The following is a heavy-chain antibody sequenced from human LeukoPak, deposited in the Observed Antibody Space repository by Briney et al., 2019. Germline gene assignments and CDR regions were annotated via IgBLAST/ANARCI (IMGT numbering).Heavy chain of an antibody. CDR1: GFNFDRYT. D-gene: IGHD3-10*02. Sequence: GWALTLSCATSGFNFDRYTIQLLRQAPGNALGWVSLAGWDGGSTVCTDYVRARLSLSSNSGRKSVYLQINSLTTDDTAFYFCEKELDTMFFDYWGKGALVTVSS. V-gene: IGHV3-43*01. J-gene: IGHJ4*02. CDR3: EKELDTMFFDY. CDR2: AGWDGGST.